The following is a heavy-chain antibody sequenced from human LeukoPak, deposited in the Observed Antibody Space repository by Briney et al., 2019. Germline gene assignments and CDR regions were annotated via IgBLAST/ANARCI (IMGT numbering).Heavy chain of an antibody. D-gene: IGHD6-13*01. CDR1: GFTSTSYA. V-gene: IGHV3-30*03. Sequence: EGSPPPSCVASGFTSTSYAIRGGRRAPGKRLEGVAVISSDGRDKHHADSVKRRFTISRDNSKNTLYLQTNSLRAEDTAVYYCARDLRRIADYYFDFWGQGALVSVCS. CDR3: ARDLRRIADYYFDF. CDR2: ISSDGRDK. J-gene: IGHJ4*02.